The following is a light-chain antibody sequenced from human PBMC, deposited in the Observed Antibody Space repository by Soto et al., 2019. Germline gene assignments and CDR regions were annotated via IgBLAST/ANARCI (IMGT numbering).Light chain of an antibody. CDR1: SSDVGGYNY. CDR2: DVS. Sequence: QSALTQPASVSGSPGQSITISCTGTSSDVGGYNYVSWYQQHPGKGPKLMIYDVSNRPSGVSNRFSSSKSGNTASLNISGLQAEDEADYYCSSYTSSSTRVFGGWTKLTVL. J-gene: IGLJ3*02. V-gene: IGLV2-14*01. CDR3: SSYTSSSTRV.